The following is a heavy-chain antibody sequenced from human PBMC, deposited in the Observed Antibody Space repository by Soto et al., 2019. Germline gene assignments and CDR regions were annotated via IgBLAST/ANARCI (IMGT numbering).Heavy chain of an antibody. J-gene: IGHJ4*02. Sequence: QVQLVQSGAEVKKPGASVKVSCKASGYTFTSYGISWVRQATGQGLEGMGWISAYNGNTNYAQKLQGRVTMTPDTPTTTAYRELRSLRSDTTAVFYCARDNGSESDYWGQGNLVTVSS. CDR3: ARDNGSESDY. V-gene: IGHV1-18*01. D-gene: IGHD5-12*01. CDR2: ISAYNGNT. CDR1: GYTFTSYG.